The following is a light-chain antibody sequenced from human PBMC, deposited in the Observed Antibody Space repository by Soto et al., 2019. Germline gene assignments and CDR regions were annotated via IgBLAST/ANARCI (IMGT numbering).Light chain of an antibody. V-gene: IGLV2-23*01. Sequence: QSALTQPACVSGSPGQSITISCTGTSSDVGTYNLVTWYQQHPGKAPKLIIYEGNKRPSGVSNRFSASKSGNTASLTISGLQDDDEADYYCCSYAPNRSLLFGGGTKLTVL. CDR1: SSDVGTYNL. J-gene: IGLJ2*01. CDR2: EGN. CDR3: CSYAPNRSLL.